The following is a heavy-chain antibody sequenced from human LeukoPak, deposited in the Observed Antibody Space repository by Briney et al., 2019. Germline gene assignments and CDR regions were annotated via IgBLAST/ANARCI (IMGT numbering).Heavy chain of an antibody. CDR3: ARLGYYDFWSGYYFDY. Sequence: PSETLSLTCTVSGGSISSSSYYWGWIRQPPGKGLEWIGSIYYSGSTYYNPSLKSRVTMSVDTSKNQFSLKLSSVTAADTAVYYCARLGYYDFWSGYYFDYWGQGTLVTVSS. D-gene: IGHD3-3*01. CDR2: IYYSGST. V-gene: IGHV4-39*01. J-gene: IGHJ4*02. CDR1: GGSISSSSYY.